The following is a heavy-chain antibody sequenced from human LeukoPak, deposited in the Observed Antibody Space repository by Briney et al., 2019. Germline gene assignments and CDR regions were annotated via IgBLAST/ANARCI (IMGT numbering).Heavy chain of an antibody. D-gene: IGHD3-9*01. CDR1: GGSFSGYY. Sequence: PSETLSLTCAVYGGSFSGYYWSWIRQPPGKGLEWIGEINHSGSTNYNPSLKSRVTISVDTSKNQFSLKLSSVTAADTAVYYCARDVLVYPHYYHNAFDIWGQGTMVTVSS. CDR3: ARDVLVYPHYYHNAFDI. V-gene: IGHV4-34*01. CDR2: INHSGST. J-gene: IGHJ3*02.